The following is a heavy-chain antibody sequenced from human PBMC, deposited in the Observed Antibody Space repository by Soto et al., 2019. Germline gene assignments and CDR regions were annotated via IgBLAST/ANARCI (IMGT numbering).Heavy chain of an antibody. D-gene: IGHD5-12*01. CDR3: AREGDGYNAEYFQH. CDR2: INHSGST. J-gene: IGHJ1*01. CDR1: GGSFSGYY. V-gene: IGHV4-34*01. Sequence: ETLSLTCAVYGGSFSGYYWSWIRQPPGKGLEWIGEINHSGSTNYNPSLKSRVTISVDTSKNHFSLRLSSVTAADTAVYYCAREGDGYNAEYFQHWGQGTLVTVSS.